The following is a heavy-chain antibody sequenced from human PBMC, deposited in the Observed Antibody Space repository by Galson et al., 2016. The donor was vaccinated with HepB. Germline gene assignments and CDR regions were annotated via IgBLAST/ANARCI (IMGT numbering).Heavy chain of an antibody. CDR2: ISSNAYGGTT. Sequence: SLRLSCAASGFTFSDHAMSWFRQAPGKGLEWVGFISSNAYGGTTEFAASVKDRFTISRDVSKSIAYLQMNSLKIEDTAVYYCTDGGGIAAAARGLNHWGQGTLVTVSS. V-gene: IGHV3-49*03. D-gene: IGHD6-13*01. CDR1: GFTFSDHA. CDR3: TDGGGIAAAARGLNH. J-gene: IGHJ5*02.